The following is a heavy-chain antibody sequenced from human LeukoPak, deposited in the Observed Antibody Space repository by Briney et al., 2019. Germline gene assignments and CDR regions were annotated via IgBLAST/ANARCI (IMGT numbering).Heavy chain of an antibody. D-gene: IGHD4-11*01. Sequence: PGGSLRLSCAASGFSFSSYDIHWVRQAPGKGLEWMATINYDGTNKYYADSVKGRFTISRDNSKNTVYVQMNSLRAEDTAVYYCAKNLGSSNYFGAFDFWGQGTLVTVSS. CDR1: GFSFSSYD. J-gene: IGHJ4*02. CDR3: AKNLGSSNYFGAFDF. CDR2: INYDGTNK. V-gene: IGHV3-30*02.